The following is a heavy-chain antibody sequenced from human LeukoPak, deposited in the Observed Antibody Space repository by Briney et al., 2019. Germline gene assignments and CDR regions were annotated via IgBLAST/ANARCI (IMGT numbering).Heavy chain of an antibody. CDR2: IYHSGST. Sequence: SETLSLTCAVSGGSISSGGYSWSWIRQPPGKGLEWIGYIYHSGSTYHNPSLKSRVTISVDRSKNQFSLKLSSVTAADTAVYYCARGRSYYYGSGFDYWGQGTLVTVSS. D-gene: IGHD3-10*01. CDR3: ARGRSYYYGSGFDY. J-gene: IGHJ4*02. CDR1: GGSISSGGYS. V-gene: IGHV4-30-2*01.